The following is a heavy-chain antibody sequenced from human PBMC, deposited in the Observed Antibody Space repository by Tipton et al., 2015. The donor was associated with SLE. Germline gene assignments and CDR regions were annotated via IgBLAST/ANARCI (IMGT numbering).Heavy chain of an antibody. V-gene: IGHV4-61*02. Sequence: TLSLTCTVSGGSISSGSYYWGWIRQSAGKGLEFIGRIYPSGSTNYNPPLKSRLTISVDTSKNQFSLKLTSVTAADTAVYYCARSGGYSYGLDAFDIWGQGTMVTVSS. D-gene: IGHD5-18*01. J-gene: IGHJ3*02. CDR1: GGSISSGSYY. CDR2: IYPSGST. CDR3: ARSGGYSYGLDAFDI.